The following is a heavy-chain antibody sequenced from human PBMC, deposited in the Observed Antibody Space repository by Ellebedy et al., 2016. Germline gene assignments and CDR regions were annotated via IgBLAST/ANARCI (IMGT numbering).Heavy chain of an antibody. J-gene: IGHJ4*02. V-gene: IGHV3-21*01. D-gene: IGHD2/OR15-2a*01. CDR1: GFTFSSYS. CDR3: ASPLNSAIIVN. CDR2: ISSSSSYI. Sequence: GESLKISXAASGFTFSSYSMNWVRQAPGKGLEWVSSISSSSSYIYYADSVKGRFTISRENAKNSLYLQMNSLRAEDTAVYYCASPLNSAIIVNWGQGTLVTVSS.